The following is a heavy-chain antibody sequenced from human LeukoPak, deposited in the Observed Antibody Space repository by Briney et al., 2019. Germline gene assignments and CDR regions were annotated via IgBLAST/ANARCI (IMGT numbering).Heavy chain of an antibody. J-gene: IGHJ4*02. CDR2: IKQDGSEK. CDR3: AREGDDFWSGYSDFDY. D-gene: IGHD3-3*01. Sequence: GGSLRLACAASGFTFSSYWMSWVRQAPGKGLEWVANIKQDGSEKYYVDSVKGRFTISRDNAKNSLYLQMNSLRAEDTAVYYCAREGDDFWSGYSDFDYWGQGTLVTVSS. CDR1: GFTFSSYW. V-gene: IGHV3-7*01.